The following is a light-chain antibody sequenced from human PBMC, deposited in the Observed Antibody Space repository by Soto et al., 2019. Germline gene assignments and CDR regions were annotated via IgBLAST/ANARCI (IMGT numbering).Light chain of an antibody. CDR1: QTVSSY. Sequence: EIVLTQSPATLSLSPGERATLSCRASQTVSSYLAWYQQKPGQAPRPLIYDASNRATGIPARFSGSGSGTDFTLTISSLEPEDFAVYYCQQRSNWTWTFGQGTKVDIK. V-gene: IGKV3-11*01. CDR3: QQRSNWTWT. CDR2: DAS. J-gene: IGKJ1*01.